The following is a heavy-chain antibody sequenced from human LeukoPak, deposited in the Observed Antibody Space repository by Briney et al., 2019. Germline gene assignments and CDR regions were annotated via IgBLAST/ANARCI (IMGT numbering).Heavy chain of an antibody. J-gene: IGHJ4*02. CDR3: ARFCSSTSCYFPGSYYFDY. D-gene: IGHD2-2*01. CDR2: IYYSGST. V-gene: IGHV4-61*01. CDR1: GGSVSSGSYY. Sequence: PSETLSLTCTVSGGSVSSGSYYWSWIRQPPGKALEWIGYIYYSGSTNYNPSLKSRVTISVDTSKNQFSLKLSSVTAADTAVYYCARFCSSTSCYFPGSYYFDYWGQGTLVTVSS.